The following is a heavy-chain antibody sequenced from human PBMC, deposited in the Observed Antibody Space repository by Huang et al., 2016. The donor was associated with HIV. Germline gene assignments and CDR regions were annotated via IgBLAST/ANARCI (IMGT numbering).Heavy chain of an antibody. CDR2: IHHSGCA. Sequence: QVRLEHWGAGLLKPSETLSLTCAVYGGSFSGYQLTWLRQSPGKGLEWIGEIHHSGCATYNPSLKTRDTITGYMSKNQFSLKMTSLTVTDTAVDFCARGLRFCRGGDCFPTHFQHWSQG. V-gene: IGHV4-34*02. J-gene: IGHJ1*01. CDR3: ARGLRFCRGGDCFPTHFQH. CDR1: GGSFSGYQ. D-gene: IGHD2-21*02.